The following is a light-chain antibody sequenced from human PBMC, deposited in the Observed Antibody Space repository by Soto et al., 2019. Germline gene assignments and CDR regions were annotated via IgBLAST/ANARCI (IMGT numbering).Light chain of an antibody. CDR3: QSFDSSLSASV. CDR2: GNN. V-gene: IGLV1-40*01. CDR1: SSNIGAGYN. Sequence: QSVLTQPPSVSGAPGQRVTISCTGSSSNIGAGYNVHWYQQLPGTAPKLLIYGNNNRPSGVPDRCSGSKSGTSASLVITGLQAEDEADYYCQSFDSSLSASVFGGGTQLTVL. J-gene: IGLJ2*01.